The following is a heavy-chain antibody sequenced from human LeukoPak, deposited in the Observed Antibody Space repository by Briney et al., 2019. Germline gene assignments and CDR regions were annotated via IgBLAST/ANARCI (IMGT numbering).Heavy chain of an antibody. CDR3: ARDLAPSTMIVSGMGFDY. CDR2: ISYDGSNK. J-gene: IGHJ4*02. CDR1: GFTFSSYA. V-gene: IGHV3-30-3*01. D-gene: IGHD3-22*01. Sequence: PGRSLRLSCAASGFTFSSYAMHWVRQAPGKGLEWVAVISYDGSNKYYADSVKGRFTISRDNSKNTLYLQMNSLRAEDTAVYYCARDLAPSTMIVSGMGFDYWGQGTLVTVSS.